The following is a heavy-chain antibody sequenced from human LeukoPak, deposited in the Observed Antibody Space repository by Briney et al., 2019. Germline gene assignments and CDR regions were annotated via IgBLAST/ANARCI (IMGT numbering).Heavy chain of an antibody. J-gene: IGHJ3*02. CDR1: GGSITSYY. Sequence: PSGTLCLTCTVSGGSITSYYWSWVRQPPGKGLEWMGYIYYRGSTNNNPSRKSRVTISVDKSKNQLSLKLSSVTAADTAVYYCARDKGEPRYAFDIWGQGTMVTVSS. CDR3: ARDKGEPRYAFDI. V-gene: IGHV4-59*01. CDR2: IYYRGST. D-gene: IGHD3-16*01.